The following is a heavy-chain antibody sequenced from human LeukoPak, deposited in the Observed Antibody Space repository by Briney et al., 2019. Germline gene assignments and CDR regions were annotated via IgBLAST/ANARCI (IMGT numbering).Heavy chain of an antibody. CDR1: GGSISSGGYY. CDR2: IYYSGST. D-gene: IGHD2-15*01. V-gene: IGHV4-39*01. CDR3: ARPREAVVVAPPFY. J-gene: IGHJ4*02. Sequence: SETLSLTCTVSGGSISSGGYYWGWIRQPPGKGLEWIGSIYYSGSTYYNPSLKSRVTISVDTSKNQFSLKLNSVTAADTAVYYCARPREAVVVAPPFYWGQGTLVTVSS.